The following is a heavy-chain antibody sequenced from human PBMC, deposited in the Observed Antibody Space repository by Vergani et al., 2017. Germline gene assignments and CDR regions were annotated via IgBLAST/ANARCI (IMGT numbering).Heavy chain of an antibody. Sequence: EVQLVETGGGLIQPGGSLRLSCAASGFTVSSNYMSWVRQAPGKELEWVSVIYSGGSTYYADSVKGRFTISRDNSKTTLYLQMNSLRAEDTAVYYCAREGWELLRAFDIWGQGTMVTVSS. D-gene: IGHD1-26*01. J-gene: IGHJ3*02. CDR1: GFTVSSNY. CDR3: AREGWELLRAFDI. CDR2: IYSGGST. V-gene: IGHV3-53*02.